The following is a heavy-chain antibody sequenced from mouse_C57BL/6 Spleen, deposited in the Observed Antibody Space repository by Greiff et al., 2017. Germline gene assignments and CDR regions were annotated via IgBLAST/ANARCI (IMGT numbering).Heavy chain of an antibody. CDR2: IYLGDGDT. CDR1: GYAFSGSW. J-gene: IGHJ1*03. D-gene: IGHD1-1*01. Sequence: QVQLQQSGPELVKPGASVTISCTASGYAFSGSWMYWVKQRPGKGLERIGRIYLGDGDTNYNGTFKGTASLTADKSSSTAYMQRSSLTSEDAAVYVCARAYGRSPYWYFDVWGTGTTVTVSS. CDR3: ARAYGRSPYWYFDV. V-gene: IGHV1-82*01.